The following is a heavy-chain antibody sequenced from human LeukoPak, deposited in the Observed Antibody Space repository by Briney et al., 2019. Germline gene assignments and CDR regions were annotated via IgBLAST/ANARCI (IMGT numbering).Heavy chain of an antibody. CDR1: GDSISSGSDY. CDR3: ARTSSSWL. V-gene: IGHV4-61*01. J-gene: IGHJ4*02. D-gene: IGHD6-13*01. Sequence: PSETLSLTCSVSGDSISSGSDYWSWIRQPPGKGLEWIGCIYDSGSTDYNPSLKSRVTISVDTSKNQFSLKLTSVTAADTAMYYCARTSSSWLWGQGTLVTVSS. CDR2: IYDSGST.